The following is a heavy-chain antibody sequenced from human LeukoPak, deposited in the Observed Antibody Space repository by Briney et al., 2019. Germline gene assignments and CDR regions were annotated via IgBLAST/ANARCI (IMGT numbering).Heavy chain of an antibody. V-gene: IGHV3-30-3*01. Sequence: GGSLRLSCAASGFTFSSYAMHWVRQAPGKGLEWVAVISYDGSNKYYADSVKGRFTISRDNSKNTLYLQMNSLRAEDTAVYYCAKDFRVAPDYWGQGTLVTVSS. J-gene: IGHJ4*02. CDR1: GFTFSSYA. CDR3: AKDFRVAPDY. CDR2: ISYDGSNK.